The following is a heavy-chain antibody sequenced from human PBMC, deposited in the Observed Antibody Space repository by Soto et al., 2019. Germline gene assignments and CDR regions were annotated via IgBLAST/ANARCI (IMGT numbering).Heavy chain of an antibody. Sequence: QVQLVESGGGVVQPGRSLRLSCAASGFTFSNYGVHWVRQAPGKGLEWVAVISYDGSNKYYADSVKGRFTISRDNSKSTLYLQMNSLRAEDTVVYYCAKGRTPYGDYGEFDYWGQGTLVTVSS. CDR1: GFTFSNYG. J-gene: IGHJ4*02. D-gene: IGHD4-17*01. CDR3: AKGRTPYGDYGEFDY. CDR2: ISYDGSNK. V-gene: IGHV3-30*18.